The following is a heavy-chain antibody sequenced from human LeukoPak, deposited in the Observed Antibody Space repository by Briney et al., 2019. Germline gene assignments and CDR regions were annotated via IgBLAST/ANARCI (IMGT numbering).Heavy chain of an antibody. CDR1: GFTFSGSA. J-gene: IGHJ4*02. CDR3: TRHDYCSSTSCYDY. CDR2: IRSKANSYAT. V-gene: IGHV3-73*01. Sequence: GGSLKLSCAASGFTFSGSAMHWVRQASGKGLGWVGRIRSKANSYATAYAASVKGRFTISGDDSKNTAYLQMNSLKTEDTAVYYCTRHDYCSSTSCYDYWGQGTLVTVSS. D-gene: IGHD2-2*01.